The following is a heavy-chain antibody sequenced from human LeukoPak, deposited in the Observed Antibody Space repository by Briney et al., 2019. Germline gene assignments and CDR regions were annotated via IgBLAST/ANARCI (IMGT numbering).Heavy chain of an antibody. J-gene: IGHJ5*02. CDR3: ARARVLVHSHAYNWFDP. D-gene: IGHD5-18*01. Sequence: SVKVSCKASGGTFRSYAIIWVRQAPGQGLEGVGGTYPIFGTANYAQNFQGRVTITADKSTSTAYMELTSLRAEDTAVYYCARARVLVHSHAYNWFDPWGQGTLVTVSS. CDR2: TYPIFGTA. CDR1: GGTFRSYA. V-gene: IGHV1-69*06.